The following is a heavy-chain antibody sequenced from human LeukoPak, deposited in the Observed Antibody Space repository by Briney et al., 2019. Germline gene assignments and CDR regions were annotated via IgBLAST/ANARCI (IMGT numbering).Heavy chain of an antibody. J-gene: IGHJ5*02. CDR3: ASGDAIVVAPAAPFDP. V-gene: IGHV1-8*01. CDR1: GYTFTSYD. Sequence: ASVKVSCKASGYTFTSYDINWVRQATGQGLEWMGWMNPNSGNTGYAQKFQGRVTMTRNTSISTAYMELSRLRSDDTAVYYCASGDAIVVAPAAPFDPWGQGTLVTVSS. D-gene: IGHD2-2*01. CDR2: MNPNSGNT.